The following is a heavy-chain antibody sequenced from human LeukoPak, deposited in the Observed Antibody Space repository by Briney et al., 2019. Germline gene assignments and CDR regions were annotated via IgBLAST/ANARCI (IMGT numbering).Heavy chain of an antibody. Sequence: SETLSLTCAVYGGSFSGYYWSWIRQPPEKGLEWIGEINHSGSTNYNPSLKSRVTISVDTSKNQFSLKLSSVTAADTAVYYCARGQIVVVPAGSGYYGLDVWGKGTTVTVSS. CDR2: INHSGST. D-gene: IGHD2-2*01. CDR3: ARGQIVVVPAGSGYYGLDV. J-gene: IGHJ6*04. V-gene: IGHV4-34*01. CDR1: GGSFSGYY.